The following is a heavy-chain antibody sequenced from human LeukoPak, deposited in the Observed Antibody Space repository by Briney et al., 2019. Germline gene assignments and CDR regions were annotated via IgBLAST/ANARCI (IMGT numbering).Heavy chain of an antibody. CDR3: ARVFSSSWYSGGYYFDY. Sequence: GGSLRLSCAASGFAVSSNYMTWVRQAPGKGLEWVSVIHKSAITYYADTVKGRFTISRDNSKNTLYLQMNSLRAEDTAVYYCARVFSSSWYSGGYYFDYWGQGTLVTVSS. CDR2: IHKSAIT. D-gene: IGHD6-13*01. CDR1: GFAVSSNY. V-gene: IGHV3-53*01. J-gene: IGHJ4*02.